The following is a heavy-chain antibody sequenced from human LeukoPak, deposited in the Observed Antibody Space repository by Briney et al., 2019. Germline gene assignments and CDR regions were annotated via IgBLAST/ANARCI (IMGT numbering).Heavy chain of an antibody. CDR2: ISGGSGST. Sequence: GGSLRLSCAASGFTFSSYAMSWVRQAPGKGLEWVSSISGGSGSTYYADSVKGRFTISRDNSKNTLYLQMNSLRAEDTAVYYCAKTGGYYNVLTGYPHFDYWGQGTLVTVSS. D-gene: IGHD3-9*01. CDR3: AKTGGYYNVLTGYPHFDY. CDR1: GFTFSSYA. J-gene: IGHJ4*02. V-gene: IGHV3-23*01.